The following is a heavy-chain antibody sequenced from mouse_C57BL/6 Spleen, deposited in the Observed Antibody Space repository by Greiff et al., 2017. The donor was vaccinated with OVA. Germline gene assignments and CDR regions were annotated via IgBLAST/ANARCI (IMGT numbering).Heavy chain of an antibody. Sequence: EVKLMESEGGLVQPGSSMKLSCTASGFTFSDYYMAWVRQVPEKGLEWVANINYDGSSTYYLDSLKSRFIIPRDNAKNILYLQMSSLKSEDTATYYCARITGTGPFDYWGQGTTLTVSS. V-gene: IGHV5-16*01. CDR2: INYDGSST. CDR3: ARITGTGPFDY. CDR1: GFTFSDYY. J-gene: IGHJ2*01. D-gene: IGHD4-1*01.